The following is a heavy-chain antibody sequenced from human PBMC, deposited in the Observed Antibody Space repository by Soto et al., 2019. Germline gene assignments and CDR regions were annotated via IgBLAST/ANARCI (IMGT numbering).Heavy chain of an antibody. D-gene: IGHD3-10*01. J-gene: IGHJ4*02. CDR2: ISSSSSTI. CDR1: GFTFSSYS. V-gene: IGHV3-48*01. CDR3: ARDQVGFSY. Sequence: HPGGSLRLSCAASGFTFSSYSMNWVRQAPGKGLEWVSYISSSSSTIYYADSVKGRFTISRDNAKNSLYLQMNSLRAEDTAVYYCARDQVGFSYWAQGTLVPVSS.